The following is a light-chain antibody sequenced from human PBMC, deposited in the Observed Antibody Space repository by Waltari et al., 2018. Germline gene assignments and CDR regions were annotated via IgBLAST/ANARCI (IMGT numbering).Light chain of an antibody. CDR2: WAS. Sequence: IVITQSPAPPAVSPGGRAHTHFKANPSVLSSSNHKNYLGWYQQKPGQPPKLLISWASTRESGVPDRFSGSGSGTDFTLTISSLQAEDVAVYYCQQCDSLPYTFGQGTKVEIK. V-gene: IGKV4-1*01. CDR3: QQCDSLPYT. CDR1: PSVLSSSNHKNY. J-gene: IGKJ2*01.